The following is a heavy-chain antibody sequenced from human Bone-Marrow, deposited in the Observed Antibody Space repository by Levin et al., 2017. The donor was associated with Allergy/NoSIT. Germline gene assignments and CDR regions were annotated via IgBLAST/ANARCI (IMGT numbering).Heavy chain of an antibody. J-gene: IGHJ4*02. CDR3: ARDLGYSSSWPDY. Sequence: PGGSLRLSCAASGFTFSSYAMHWVRQAPGKGLEWVAVISYDGSNKYYADSVKGRFTISRDNSKNTLYLQMNSLRAEDTAVYYCARDLGYSSSWPDYWGQGTLVTVSS. V-gene: IGHV3-30-3*01. D-gene: IGHD6-13*01. CDR1: GFTFSSYA. CDR2: ISYDGSNK.